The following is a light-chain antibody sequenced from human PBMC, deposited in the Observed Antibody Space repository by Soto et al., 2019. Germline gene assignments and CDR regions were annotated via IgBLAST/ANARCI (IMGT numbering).Light chain of an antibody. CDR1: QSVSSSY. J-gene: IGKJ2*01. V-gene: IGKV3-20*01. CDR2: GAS. Sequence: EIVLTQSPGTLSLSPGERATLSCRASQSVSSSYLAWYQQKPGQAPRLLIYGASSRATGIPDRFSGSGSGTHFTLTISRLEPEDFAVYYCQQYGRSPYTFAQGTKLEIK. CDR3: QQYGRSPYT.